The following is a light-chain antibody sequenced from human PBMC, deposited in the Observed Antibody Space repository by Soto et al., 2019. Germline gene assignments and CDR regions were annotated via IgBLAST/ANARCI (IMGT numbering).Light chain of an antibody. J-gene: IGKJ5*01. V-gene: IGKV3-20*01. CDR1: QSVSSN. CDR2: DAS. Sequence: EIVMTHSPVTLSVSPGERATLSCRASQSVSSNLAWCQQKPGQAPRLVIYDASNRATGIPVRFSGRGSGTDFTLTISSLEPEDFAVYYCQQYGSSPPSSTFGQGTRLEIK. CDR3: QQYGSSPPSST.